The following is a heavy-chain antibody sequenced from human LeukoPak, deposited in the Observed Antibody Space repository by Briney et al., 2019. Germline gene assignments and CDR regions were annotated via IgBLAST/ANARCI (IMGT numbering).Heavy chain of an antibody. CDR3: ARGGTSGYSSTRHFWGGNYYFDY. V-gene: IGHV1-2*02. Sequence: ASVKVSCKASGYTFTGYFMHWVRQAPGQGLEWMGWINPKSGVTKYPQKFQGSVTMTRDTSINTAYMELSRLRSDDTAVYYCARGGTSGYSSTRHFWGGNYYFDYWGQGSLVTVSS. CDR2: INPKSGVT. J-gene: IGHJ4*02. CDR1: GYTFTGYF. D-gene: IGHD2-2*01.